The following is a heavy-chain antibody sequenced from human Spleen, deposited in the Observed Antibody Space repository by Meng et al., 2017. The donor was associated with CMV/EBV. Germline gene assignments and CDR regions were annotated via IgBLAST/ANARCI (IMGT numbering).Heavy chain of an antibody. D-gene: IGHD3-22*01. V-gene: IGHV4-31*03. CDR3: ARYVFDSSSLYSNWFDP. CDR1: GGSISSGTYF. CDR2: IHYSGST. J-gene: IGHJ5*02. Sequence: NPSGPPSLPRTVSGGSISSGTYFWGWIRQLPGKGLEWIAYIHYSGSTYYSPSLKSRVTISVDTSRNQLSLKLSSMTAADTAVYYCARYVFDSSSLYSNWFDPWGQGTLVTVSS.